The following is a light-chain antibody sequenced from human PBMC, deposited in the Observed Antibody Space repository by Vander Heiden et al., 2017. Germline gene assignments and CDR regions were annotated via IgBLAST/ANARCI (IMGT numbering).Light chain of an antibody. J-gene: IGLJ2*01. CDR2: EVN. Sequence: QSALTQPPSASGSPGQSVTISCTGTSSDAGGYYYVSWYQQHPGKAPKLMIYEVNKRPSGVPDRFSGSKSGNTASLTVSGLQAEDEADYYCSSYAGRNNLVFGGGTKLTVL. CDR3: SSYAGRNNLV. CDR1: SSDAGGYYY. V-gene: IGLV2-8*01.